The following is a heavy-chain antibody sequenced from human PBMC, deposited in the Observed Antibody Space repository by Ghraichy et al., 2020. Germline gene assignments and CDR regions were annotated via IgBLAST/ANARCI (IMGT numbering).Heavy chain of an antibody. J-gene: IGHJ3*02. CDR1: GFTVNSNF. D-gene: IGHD2-15*01. V-gene: IGHV3-53*01. Sequence: ETLSLTCAASGFTVNSNFINWVRQAPGKGLEWVSVIYGGGTTYYADSVKGRFILSRDNSKNTLYLQMNSLRVEDTAVYYCAREGMTGYCSGGNCYRGAFDICCQGSAVCVS. CDR3: AREGMTGYCSGGNCYRGAFDI. CDR2: IYGGGTT.